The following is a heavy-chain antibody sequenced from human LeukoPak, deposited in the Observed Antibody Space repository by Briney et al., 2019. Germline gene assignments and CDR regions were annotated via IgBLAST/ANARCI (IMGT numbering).Heavy chain of an antibody. CDR2: IYYSGST. V-gene: IGHV4-39*01. CDR3: ARLVAGSEWADH. D-gene: IGHD6-19*01. Sequence: SETLSLTCTVSGGSVSSGSHYWSWIRQPPGKGLEWIGNIYYSGSTYYNPSLKSRVTISVDTSKNQFSLKLSSVTAADTAVYYCARLVAGSEWADHWGQGTLGTVSS. CDR1: GGSVSSGSHY. J-gene: IGHJ4*02.